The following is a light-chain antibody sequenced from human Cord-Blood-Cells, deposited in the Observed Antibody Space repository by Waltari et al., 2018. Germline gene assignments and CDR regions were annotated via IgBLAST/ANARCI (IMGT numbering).Light chain of an antibody. V-gene: IGKV1-33*01. CDR2: DAS. CDR3: QQYDNLLFT. Sequence: DIQMTQSTSSLSASVGDIVTTTCQASQDISNYLNWYQQKPGKAHKLLSYDASNLETGVPSRFSGSGSGTDFTFTISSLQPEDIATYYCQQYDNLLFTFGPGTKVDIK. CDR1: QDISNY. J-gene: IGKJ3*01.